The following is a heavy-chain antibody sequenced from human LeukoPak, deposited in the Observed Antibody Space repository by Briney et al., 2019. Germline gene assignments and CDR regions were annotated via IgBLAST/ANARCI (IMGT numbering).Heavy chain of an antibody. Sequence: SETLSLTCTVSGGSISSGGYYWSWIRQHPGKGLEWIGYIYYSGSTYYNPSLKSRVTISVDTSKNQFSPKLSSVTAADTAVYYCAREGDSSGYIIDYWGQGTLVTVSS. CDR2: IYYSGST. D-gene: IGHD3-22*01. J-gene: IGHJ4*02. V-gene: IGHV4-31*03. CDR1: GGSISSGGYY. CDR3: AREGDSSGYIIDY.